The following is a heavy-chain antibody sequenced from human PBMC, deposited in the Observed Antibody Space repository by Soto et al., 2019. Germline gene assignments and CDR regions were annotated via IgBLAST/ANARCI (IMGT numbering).Heavy chain of an antibody. CDR2: IYSGGST. Sequence: PGGSLRLSCAASGFTVSSNYMSWVRQAPGKGLEWVSVIYSGGSTYYADSVKGRFTISRDNSKNTLYLQMNSLRAEDTAVYYCARGRYCSSTSCYSYFQHWGQGTLVTVSS. V-gene: IGHV3-66*01. CDR1: GFTVSSNY. J-gene: IGHJ1*01. D-gene: IGHD2-2*01. CDR3: ARGRYCSSTSCYSYFQH.